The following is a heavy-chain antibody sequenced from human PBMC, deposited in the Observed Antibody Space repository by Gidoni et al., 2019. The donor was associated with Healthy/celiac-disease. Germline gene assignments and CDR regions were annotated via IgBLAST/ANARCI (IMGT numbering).Heavy chain of an antibody. Sequence: QVQLVQSGAEVKKPGSSVKVSCKASGGTFSSYTISWVRQAPGQGLEWMGRIIPILGIANYAQKFQGRVTITADKSTSTAYMELSSLRSEDTAVYYCAREGVSGYDSLHYYYYGMDVWGQGTTVTVSS. J-gene: IGHJ6*02. D-gene: IGHD5-12*01. CDR3: AREGVSGYDSLHYYYYGMDV. V-gene: IGHV1-69*08. CDR2: IIPILGIA. CDR1: GGTFSSYT.